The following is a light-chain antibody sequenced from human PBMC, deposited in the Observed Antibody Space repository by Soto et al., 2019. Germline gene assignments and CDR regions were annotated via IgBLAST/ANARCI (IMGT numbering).Light chain of an antibody. V-gene: IGLV1-44*01. J-gene: IGLJ2*01. CDR2: GNN. CDR1: SSNIGSNS. CDR3: STWDDSLDGVV. Sequence: QSVLTQQPSKSGAPGQRVTISCSGSSSNIGSNSVNWYQQVAGTAPKLLIYGNNQRPSGVPHRFSDSKSGTSASLAISGLQSEDEADYYCSTWDDSLDGVVFGGGTKVTVL.